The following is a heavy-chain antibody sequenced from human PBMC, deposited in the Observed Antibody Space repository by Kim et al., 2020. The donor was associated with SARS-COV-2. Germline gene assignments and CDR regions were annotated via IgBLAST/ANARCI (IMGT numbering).Heavy chain of an antibody. V-gene: IGHV3-43*01. CDR3: AKDAPRHYTSGSYFDY. Sequence: SVKGRFTISRDKSKNILYLQMNSLGTEDTALYCCAKDAPRHYTSGSYFDYWGQGTLVTVSS. D-gene: IGHD3-10*01. J-gene: IGHJ4*02.